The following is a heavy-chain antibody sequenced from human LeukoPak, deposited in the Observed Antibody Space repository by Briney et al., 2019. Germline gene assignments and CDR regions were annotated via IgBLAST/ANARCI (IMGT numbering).Heavy chain of an antibody. Sequence: PGGSLRLSCAASGFTFSSYAMRWVRQAPGKGLEWVAVISYDGSNKYYADSVKGRFTISRDNSKNTLYLQMNSLRAEDTAVYYCASQTRIAVLFDYWAREPWSPSPQ. CDR1: GFTFSSYA. J-gene: IGHJ4*02. CDR3: ASQTRIAVLFDY. D-gene: IGHD6-19*01. V-gene: IGHV3-30-3*01. CDR2: ISYDGSNK.